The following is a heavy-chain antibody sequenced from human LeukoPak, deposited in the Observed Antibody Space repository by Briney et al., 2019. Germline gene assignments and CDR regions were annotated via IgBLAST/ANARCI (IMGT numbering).Heavy chain of an antibody. V-gene: IGHV1-2*02. CDR3: VREGAGSYSFDY. CDR2: INPNSGGT. CDR1: GYTFTGYY. D-gene: IGHD1-26*01. J-gene: IGHJ4*02. Sequence: ASVKVSCKASGYTFTGYYMHWVRQAPGQGLEWMGWINPNSGGTNYAQKFQGRVTMTRDTSISTAYMELSRLRPDDTAVYYCVREGAGSYSFDYWGQGTLVTVSS.